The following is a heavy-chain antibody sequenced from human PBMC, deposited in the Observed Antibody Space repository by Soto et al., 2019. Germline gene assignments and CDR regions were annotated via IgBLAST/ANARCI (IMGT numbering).Heavy chain of an antibody. V-gene: IGHV4-34*01. D-gene: IGHD6-6*01. CDR2: INYSGTT. CDR1: GDSCTVYF. CDR3: ARGRLQSARALDN. J-gene: IGHJ4*02. Sequence: PSETHSLTSTVYGDSCTVYFWNWVRQPTGKGLEWIGEINYSGTTNYNPSLRTRVTISVDASKNQFSLRLTSVTAADTALYYCARGRLQSARALDNWGQGTLVTVSS.